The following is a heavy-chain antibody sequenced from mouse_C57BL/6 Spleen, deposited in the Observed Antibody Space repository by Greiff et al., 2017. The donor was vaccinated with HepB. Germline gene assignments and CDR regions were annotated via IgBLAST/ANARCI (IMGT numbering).Heavy chain of an antibody. D-gene: IGHD2-4*01. CDR3: ARAEDYDPWFAY. J-gene: IGHJ3*01. CDR1: GFTFGDYY. V-gene: IGHV5-16*01. Sequence: EVHLVESEGGLVQPGSSMKLSCTASGFTFGDYYMAWVRQVPEKGLEWVANINYDGSSTYYLDSLKSRFIISRDNAKNIVYLQMSSLKSEDTATYYCARAEDYDPWFAYWGQGTLVTVSA. CDR2: INYDGSST.